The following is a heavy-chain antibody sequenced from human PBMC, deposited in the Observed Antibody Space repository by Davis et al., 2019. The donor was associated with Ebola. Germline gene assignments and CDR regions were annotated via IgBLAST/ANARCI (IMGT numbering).Heavy chain of an antibody. CDR1: GGSFSGYY. CDR3: ARGVGATTGWFDP. V-gene: IGHV4-34*01. J-gene: IGHJ5*02. Sequence: SETLSLTCAVYGGSFSGYYWSWIRQPPGKGLEWIGEINHSGSTNYNPSLKSRVTISVDTSKNQFSLKLRSVTAADTAVYYCARGVGATTGWFDPWGQGTLVTVSS. D-gene: IGHD1-26*01. CDR2: INHSGST.